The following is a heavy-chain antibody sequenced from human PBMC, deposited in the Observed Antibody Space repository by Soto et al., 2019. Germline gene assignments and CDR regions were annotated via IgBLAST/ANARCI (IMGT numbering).Heavy chain of an antibody. D-gene: IGHD2-8*02. CDR2: IYYSGST. V-gene: IGHV4-59*01. CDR1: GGSISNYY. J-gene: IGHJ4*02. CDR3: ARRSTGWQSSDY. Sequence: SETLSLTCTVSGGSISNYYWSWIRQPPGKGLEWIGYIYYSGSTNYNPSLKSRVTISVDTSRNQFSLKLSSVTAADTAVYYCARRSTGWQSSDYWGQGPLVTVAS.